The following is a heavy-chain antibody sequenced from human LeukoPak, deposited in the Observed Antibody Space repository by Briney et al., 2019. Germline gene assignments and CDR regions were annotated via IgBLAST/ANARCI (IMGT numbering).Heavy chain of an antibody. CDR3: ARADTYYYDSSDYPLFDY. CDR1: GGSFSGYY. V-gene: IGHV4-34*01. CDR2: INHSGST. Sequence: SETLSLTCAVYGGSFSGYYWSWIRQPPGKGLEWIGEINHSGSTNYNPSLKSRVTISVDTSKNQFSLKLGSVTAADTAVYHCARADTYYYDSSDYPLFDYWGQGTLVTVSS. J-gene: IGHJ4*02. D-gene: IGHD3-22*01.